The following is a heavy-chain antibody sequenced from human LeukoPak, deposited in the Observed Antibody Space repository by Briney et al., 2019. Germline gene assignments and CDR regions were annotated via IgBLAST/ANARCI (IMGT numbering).Heavy chain of an antibody. CDR3: ARRLAIRPRYAFDI. CDR1: GGSFSTYY. Sequence: SETLSLTCTVSGGSFSTYYWTWIRQPPGKGLEWIGYIYYTGNTIYNPSLRSRVTVSLDTSKNQFSLKLNSVTAADTAVYYCARRLAIRPRYAFDIWGQGTMGTVSS. V-gene: IGHV4-59*01. J-gene: IGHJ3*02. CDR2: IYYTGNT. D-gene: IGHD3-3*02.